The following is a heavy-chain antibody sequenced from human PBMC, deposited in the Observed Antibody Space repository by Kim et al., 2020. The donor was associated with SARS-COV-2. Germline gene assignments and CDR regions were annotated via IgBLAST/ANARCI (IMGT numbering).Heavy chain of an antibody. V-gene: IGHV4-59*13. Sequence: SETLSLTCTVSGGSISSYYWSWIRQPPGKGLEWIGYIYYSGSTNYNPSLKSRVTISVDTSKNQFSLKLSSVTAADTAVYYCARTSDSSGYYQDYWGQGTL. CDR1: GGSISSYY. CDR2: IYYSGST. CDR3: ARTSDSSGYYQDY. D-gene: IGHD3-22*01. J-gene: IGHJ4*02.